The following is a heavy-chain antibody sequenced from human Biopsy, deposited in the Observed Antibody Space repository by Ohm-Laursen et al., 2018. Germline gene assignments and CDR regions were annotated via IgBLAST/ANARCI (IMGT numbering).Heavy chain of an antibody. J-gene: IGHJ6*02. D-gene: IGHD3-9*01. CDR1: GYSFTKYY. CDR3: ARDETGSSVFGPYYYGMDV. CDR2: INPTGGTT. Sequence: SSVKVSCNASGYSFTKYYINWVRQAPGQGLEWMGIINPTGGTTSYAEKFQGRVTLTRDTSTGTVYLELNSLIYEDTALYYCARDETGSSVFGPYYYGMDVWGQGTTVTVSS. V-gene: IGHV1-46*01.